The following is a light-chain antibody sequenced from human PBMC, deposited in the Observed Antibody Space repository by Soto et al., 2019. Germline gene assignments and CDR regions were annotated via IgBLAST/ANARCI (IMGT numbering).Light chain of an antibody. V-gene: IGLV2-8*01. CDR2: EVS. Sequence: ALTQPPSASGSPGQSVTISCTGTSSDVGGYNYVSWYQQHPGKAPKLMIYEVSKRPSGVPDRFSGSKSGNTASLTVSGLQAEDEADYYCSSYAGSKTLFGGGTKLTVL. CDR3: SSYAGSKTL. J-gene: IGLJ2*01. CDR1: SSDVGGYNY.